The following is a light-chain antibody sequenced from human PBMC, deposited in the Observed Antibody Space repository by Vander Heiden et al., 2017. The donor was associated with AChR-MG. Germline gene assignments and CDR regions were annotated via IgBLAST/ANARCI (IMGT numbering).Light chain of an antibody. V-gene: IGLV1-47*01. CDR3: AAWDDSLSGGV. Sequence: QSVLTQPPSASGTPGQRVTISCSGSSSNIGSNYVYWYQQLPGTAPKLLIYRNNQRPSGVPDRFSGSKSGTSAYLEISGLRSEDEADYYCAAWDDSLSGGVFGGGTKLTVL. CDR2: RNN. CDR1: SSNIGSNY. J-gene: IGLJ2*01.